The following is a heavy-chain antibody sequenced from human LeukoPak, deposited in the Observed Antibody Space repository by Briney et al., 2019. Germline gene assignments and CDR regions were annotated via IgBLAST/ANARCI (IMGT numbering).Heavy chain of an antibody. CDR1: GYTFTGYY. J-gene: IGHJ4*02. V-gene: IGHV1-18*04. CDR3: ARDPSLLWFGELFGGIDY. Sequence: ASVKVSCKASGYTFTGYYMHWVRQAPGQGLEWMGWISAYNGNTNYAQKLQGRVTMTTDTSTSTAYMELRSLRSDDTAVYYCARDPSLLWFGELFGGIDYWGQGTLVTVSS. CDR2: ISAYNGNT. D-gene: IGHD3-10*01.